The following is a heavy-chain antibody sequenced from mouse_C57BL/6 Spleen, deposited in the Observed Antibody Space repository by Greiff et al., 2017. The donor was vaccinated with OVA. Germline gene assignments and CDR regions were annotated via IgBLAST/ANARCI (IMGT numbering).Heavy chain of an antibody. CDR1: GFTFSDYG. J-gene: IGHJ2*01. V-gene: IGHV5-17*01. CDR2: ISSGSSTI. Sequence: EVQGVESGGGLVKPGGSLKLSCAASGFTFSDYGMHWVRQAPEKGLEWVAYISSGSSTIYYADTVKGRFTISRDNAKNTLFLQMTSLRSEDTAMYYCARTLTVVAVYYFDYWGQGTTLTVSS. CDR3: ARTLTVVAVYYFDY. D-gene: IGHD1-1*01.